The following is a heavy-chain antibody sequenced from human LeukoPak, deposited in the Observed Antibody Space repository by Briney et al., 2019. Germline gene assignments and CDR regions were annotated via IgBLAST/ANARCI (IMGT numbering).Heavy chain of an antibody. CDR2: INHSGST. Sequence: KTSETLSLTCAVYGGSFSGYYWSWIRQPPGKGLEWIGEINHSGSTNYNPSLKSRVTISVDTSQNQFSLKLSSVTAADTAVYYCARNFGVATFDYWGQGTLVTVSS. D-gene: IGHD3-3*01. V-gene: IGHV4-34*01. CDR3: ARNFGVATFDY. J-gene: IGHJ4*02. CDR1: GGSFSGYY.